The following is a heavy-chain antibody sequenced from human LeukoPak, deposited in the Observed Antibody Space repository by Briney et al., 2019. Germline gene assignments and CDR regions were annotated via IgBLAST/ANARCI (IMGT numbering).Heavy chain of an antibody. CDR2: FDPEDGET. J-gene: IGHJ6*02. V-gene: IGHV1-24*01. CDR1: GYTLTELS. D-gene: IGHD6-19*01. Sequence: ASVKVSCKVSGYTLTELSMHWVRQAPGKGLGWMGGFDPEDGETIYAQKFQGRVTMTEDTSTDTAYMELSSLRSEDTAVYYCATVRVAGPYYYYGMDVWGQGTTVTVSS. CDR3: ATVRVAGPYYYYGMDV.